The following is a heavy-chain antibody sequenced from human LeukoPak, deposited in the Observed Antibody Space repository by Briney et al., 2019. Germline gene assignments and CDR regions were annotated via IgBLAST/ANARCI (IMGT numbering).Heavy chain of an antibody. CDR2: ISSSSSYI. CDR1: GSTFSSYS. Sequence: PGGSLRLSCAASGSTFSSYSMNWVRQAPGKGLEWVSSISSSSSYIYYADSVKGRFTVSRDNAKNSLYLQMDSLRAEDTAVYYCAGGRDGYTYYFDYWGQGTLVTVSS. D-gene: IGHD5-24*01. J-gene: IGHJ4*02. CDR3: AGGRDGYTYYFDY. V-gene: IGHV3-21*01.